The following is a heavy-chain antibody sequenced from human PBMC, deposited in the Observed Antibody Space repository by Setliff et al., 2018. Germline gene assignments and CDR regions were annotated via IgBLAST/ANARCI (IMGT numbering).Heavy chain of an antibody. Sequence: GGSLRLSCAASEFTFSDYSMNWVRQAPGKGLEWVSAISGSGGNTYYADSVKGRFTISRDNAKNTLYLQMNSLRAEDTAVYYCARAHSSTLSVHDYWGQGTLVTVSS. CDR1: EFTFSDYS. CDR2: ISGSGGNT. V-gene: IGHV3-21*01. J-gene: IGHJ4*02. CDR3: ARAHSSTLSVHDY. D-gene: IGHD2-2*01.